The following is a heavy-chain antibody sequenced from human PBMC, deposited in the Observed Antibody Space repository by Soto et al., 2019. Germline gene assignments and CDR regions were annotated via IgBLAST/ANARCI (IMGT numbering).Heavy chain of an antibody. CDR1: GYIFSKYW. V-gene: IGHV5-51*01. J-gene: IGHJ4*02. Sequence: GESLKISCKSSGYIFSKYWIGWVRQMPGKGLEWMGIIYPGDSDTRYSPSFQGQVTISADKSITTAYLQWRSLRASDTAIYYCVVYSSSSGRHFDYWGQGTLVTVSS. CDR3: VVYSSSSGRHFDY. CDR2: IYPGDSDT. D-gene: IGHD6-6*01.